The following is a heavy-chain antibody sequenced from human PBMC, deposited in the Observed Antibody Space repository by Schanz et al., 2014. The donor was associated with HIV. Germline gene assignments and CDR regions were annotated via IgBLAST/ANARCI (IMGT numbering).Heavy chain of an antibody. Sequence: EVHLVESGGGLVQPGGSLRVSCATSGFMFTNYWMTWVRQAPGKGLEWVAAINGEGGIIVYGDSAKGRFTASRDLAKNSLFLHMNSLRAEDTALYFCATTFCFGGSCHTGPFDHWGRGTLVTVSS. V-gene: IGHV3-7*01. CDR1: GFMFTNYW. D-gene: IGHD2-15*01. CDR3: ATTFCFGGSCHTGPFDH. J-gene: IGHJ4*02. CDR2: INGEGGII.